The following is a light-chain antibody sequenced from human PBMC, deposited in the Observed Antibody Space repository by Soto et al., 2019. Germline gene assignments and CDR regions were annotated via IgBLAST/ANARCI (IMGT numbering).Light chain of an antibody. Sequence: QSALTQPPSASGTPGQRVTISCSGSSSNIGSNFVNWYQQLPGTAPKLLIYSNNQWPSGVPDRFSGSKSGTSASLAISGLQSEDEADYYCAAWDDSLNGPIFGGGTKLTVL. CDR1: SSNIGSNF. V-gene: IGLV1-44*01. CDR2: SNN. CDR3: AAWDDSLNGPI. J-gene: IGLJ2*01.